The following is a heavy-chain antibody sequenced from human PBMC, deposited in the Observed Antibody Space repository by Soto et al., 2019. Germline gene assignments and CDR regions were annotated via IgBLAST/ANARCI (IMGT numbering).Heavy chain of an antibody. V-gene: IGHV5-51*01. CDR3: ARRGGRYCGGDCSAFGY. CDR2: IYPDDSDT. J-gene: IGHJ4*02. CDR1: GYSFTSQW. Sequence: GESLKISCKGHGYSFTSQWIGWVRQKPGKGLEWMGLIYPDDSDTRYSPSFQGQVTFSADKSINTAYLQWSSLEASDTAMYYCARRGGRYCGGDCSAFGYWGQGTLVTVSS. D-gene: IGHD2-21*02.